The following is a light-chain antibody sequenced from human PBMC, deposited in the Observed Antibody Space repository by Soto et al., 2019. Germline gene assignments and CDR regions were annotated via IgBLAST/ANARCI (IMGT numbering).Light chain of an antibody. J-gene: IGKJ1*01. CDR1: QTIGSW. Sequence: DIQMTQSPSTLSASVGDRVTITCRASQTIGSWLAWYQQKPGKDTELLIYDASTLEGGVTSRFSGSGSGTEFSLTITSLQPDDFATFYCQQYSSFPRTFGQGTKVEIK. CDR2: DAS. CDR3: QQYSSFPRT. V-gene: IGKV1-5*01.